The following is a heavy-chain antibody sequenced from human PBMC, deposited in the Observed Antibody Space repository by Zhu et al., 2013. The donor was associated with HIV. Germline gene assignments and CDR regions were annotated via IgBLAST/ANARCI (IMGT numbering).Heavy chain of an antibody. V-gene: IGHV1-46*01. D-gene: IGHD3-10*01. Sequence: QAHLVQSGAEVKKPGASVKVSCKASGYTFTGYYIHWVRQAPGQGLEWVGLINPRDGGTIYAQKFQGRVIMTRDTSTSRVYMELSSLRSEDTAVYYCAREVRGSGSYSFDYWGQGTLVTVSS. CDR2: INPRDGGT. J-gene: IGHJ4*02. CDR1: GYTFTGYY. CDR3: AREVRGSGSYSFDY.